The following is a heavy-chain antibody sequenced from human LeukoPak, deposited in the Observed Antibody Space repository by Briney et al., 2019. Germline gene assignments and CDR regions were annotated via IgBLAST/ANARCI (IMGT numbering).Heavy chain of an antibody. D-gene: IGHD3-3*01. CDR3: ASHPVTIFGVAAFDY. CDR2: IYYSGSA. J-gene: IGHJ4*02. V-gene: IGHV4-61*08. CDR1: GGSISSGGYY. Sequence: PSETLSLTCNVSGGSISSGGYYWGWIRQPPGKGLEWIGYIYYSGSANYNPSLKSRVTISVDTSKNQFSLKLSSVTAADTAVYYCASHPVTIFGVAAFDYWGQGTLVTVSS.